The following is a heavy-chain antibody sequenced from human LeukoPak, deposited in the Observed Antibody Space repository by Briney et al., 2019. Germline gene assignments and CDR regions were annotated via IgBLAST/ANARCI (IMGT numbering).Heavy chain of an antibody. CDR2: ISANGGNT. J-gene: IGHJ4*02. Sequence: GGSLRLSCAASGFTFSNYGMNWVRQAPGKGLEWVTAISANGGNTYYADSVKGRFTISRDNSKDTLSLQMNSLRAEDTAVYYCARERASRLPFDYWGQGTLVTVSS. D-gene: IGHD4-11*01. V-gene: IGHV3-23*01. CDR1: GFTFSNYG. CDR3: ARERASRLPFDY.